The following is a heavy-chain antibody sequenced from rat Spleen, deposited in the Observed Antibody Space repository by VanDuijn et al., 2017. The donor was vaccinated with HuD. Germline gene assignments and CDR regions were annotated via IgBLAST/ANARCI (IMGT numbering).Heavy chain of an antibody. D-gene: IGHD1-2*01. Sequence: VQLKESGPGLVQPSQTLSLTCTVSGFSLTDYSVHWVRQPPGKGLEWVGVMWSGGYTAYNSALKSRLSVSRDTSKNQVFLKMNSLQTDDTAIYYCTRAIAADYVMAAWGQGTSVTVSS. V-gene: IGHV2S63*01. CDR1: GFSLTDYS. CDR3: TRAIAADYVMAA. J-gene: IGHJ4*01. CDR2: MWSGGYT.